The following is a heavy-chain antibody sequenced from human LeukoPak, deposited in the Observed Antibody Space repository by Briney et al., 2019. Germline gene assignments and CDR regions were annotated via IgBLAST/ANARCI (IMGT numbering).Heavy chain of an antibody. CDR3: ARDQGWPHHVSHYYGMDV. J-gene: IGHJ6*02. CDR1: GGSISSYY. V-gene: IGHV4-59*01. D-gene: IGHD5-24*01. CDR2: IYYSGST. Sequence: SETLSLTCTVSGGSISSYYWSWIRQPPGKGLEWIGYIYYSGSTNYNPSLKSRVTISVDTSKNQFSLKLSSVTAADTAVYYCARDQGWPHHVSHYYGMDVWGQGTTVTVSS.